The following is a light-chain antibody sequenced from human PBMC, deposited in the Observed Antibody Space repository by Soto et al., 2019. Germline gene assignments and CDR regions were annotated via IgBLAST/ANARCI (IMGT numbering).Light chain of an antibody. CDR3: QQRYNWPIT. Sequence: EIVVSVSPATVSVSKGETATLSCRASQSVSGYIGWYQQQPGQAPRLLIYADSNRATGIPARFSGSGSGTDFTLTISSLEPEDFSVYYCQQRYNWPITFGQGTRLEIK. CDR1: QSVSGY. J-gene: IGKJ5*01. V-gene: IGKV3-11*01. CDR2: ADS.